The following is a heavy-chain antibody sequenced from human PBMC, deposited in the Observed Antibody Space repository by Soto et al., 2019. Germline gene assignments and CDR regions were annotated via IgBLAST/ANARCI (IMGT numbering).Heavy chain of an antibody. V-gene: IGHV6-1*01. CDR3: ARIIAVHPWFDP. CDR2: TYYRSKWYS. Sequence: KQSQTLSLTCVISGDSVSSNSATWNWLRQSPSRGLEWLGRTYYRSKWYSDYAVAVKSRMTINTDTSRNQFSLQLNSVTPDDTALYFCARIIAVHPWFDPWGQGTLVTVSS. CDR1: GDSVSSNSAT. J-gene: IGHJ5*02. D-gene: IGHD6-19*01.